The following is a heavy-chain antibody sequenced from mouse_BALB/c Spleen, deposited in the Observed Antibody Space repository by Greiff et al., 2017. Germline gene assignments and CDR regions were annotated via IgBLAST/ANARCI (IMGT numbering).Heavy chain of an antibody. D-gene: IGHD1-1*01. Sequence: EVQLVESGPGLVKPSQSLSLTCTVTGYSITSDYAWNWIRQFPGNKLEWMGYISYSGSTSYNPSLKSRISITRDTSKNQFFLQLNSVTTEDTATYYCARDYGNTPFDYWGQGTTLTVSS. CDR3: ARDYGNTPFDY. V-gene: IGHV3-2*02. CDR1: GYSITSDYA. J-gene: IGHJ2*01. CDR2: ISYSGST.